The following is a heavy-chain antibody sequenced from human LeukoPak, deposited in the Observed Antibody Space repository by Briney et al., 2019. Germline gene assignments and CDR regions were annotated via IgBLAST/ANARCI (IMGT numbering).Heavy chain of an antibody. V-gene: IGHV4-59*01. J-gene: IGHJ3*02. CDR1: GDSIGNYY. CDR3: ARYDSSGHHHLGAFDI. Sequence: SETLSLTCTVSGDSIGNYYWSWIRQPPGKGLESIGYIHYGGSTKNNPSLQSRVIISLNTSKNQFSLKLSSVTAADTAVYFCARYDSSGHHHLGAFDIWGQGTMVTVSS. CDR2: IHYGGST. D-gene: IGHD3-22*01.